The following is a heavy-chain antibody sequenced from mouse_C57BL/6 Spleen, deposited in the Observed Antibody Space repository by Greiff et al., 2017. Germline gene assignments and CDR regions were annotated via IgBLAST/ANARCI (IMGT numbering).Heavy chain of an antibody. V-gene: IGHV5-4*01. D-gene: IGHD2-5*01. J-gene: IGHJ2*01. CDR2: ISDGGSYT. Sequence: EVQLVESGGGLVKPGGSLKLSCAASGFTFSSYAMSWVRQTPEKRLEWVATISDGGSYTYYPDNVKGRFTISRDNAKKNLYLQMSHLKSEATAMYYGTRDRGIVTFDYWGQGTTLTVSS. CDR1: GFTFSSYA. CDR3: TRDRGIVTFDY.